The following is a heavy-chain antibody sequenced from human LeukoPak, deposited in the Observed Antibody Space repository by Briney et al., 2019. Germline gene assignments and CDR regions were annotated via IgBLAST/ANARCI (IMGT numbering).Heavy chain of an antibody. CDR1: GGFISPYY. V-gene: IGHV4-59*01. CDR3: ARVGDWNDLVY. D-gene: IGHD1-1*01. J-gene: IGHJ4*02. CDR2: ILYSGTT. Sequence: SETLSLTCTVSGGFISPYYWSWIRQTPGKGLEWIGYILYSGTTTNYNPSLKSRVTISVDTSKNQFSLKLSSVTAADTAVYYCARVGDWNDLVYWGQGTLVTVSS.